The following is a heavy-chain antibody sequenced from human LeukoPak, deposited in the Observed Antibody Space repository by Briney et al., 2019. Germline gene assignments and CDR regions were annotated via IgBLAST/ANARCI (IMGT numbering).Heavy chain of an antibody. CDR1: GFTFSSYA. J-gene: IGHJ4*02. V-gene: IGHV3-23*01. CDR2: ISGSGGST. Sequence: GGSLRLSCAASGFTFSSYAMSWVRQAPGKGLEGVSAISGSGGSTYYADSVKGRFTISRDNSKNTLYLQMNSLRAEDTAVYYCAKEFYDISTGRQYYFDYWGQGTLVTVSS. D-gene: IGHD3-9*01. CDR3: AKEFYDISTGRQYYFDY.